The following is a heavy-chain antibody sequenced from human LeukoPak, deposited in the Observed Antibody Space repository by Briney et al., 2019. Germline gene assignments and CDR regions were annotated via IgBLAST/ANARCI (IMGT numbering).Heavy chain of an antibody. J-gene: IGHJ4*02. D-gene: IGHD2-2*01. CDR2: IIPIFGTA. CDR3: ASSTLYRSDCSSTSWLGPPFDY. Sequence: GASVKVSCRASGGTFSSYAISWVRQAPGQGLEWMGGIIPIFGTANYAQKFQGRVTITADESTGTAYMELSSLRSEDTAVYYCASSTLYRSDCSSTSWLGPPFDYWGQGTLVTVSS. CDR1: GGTFSSYA. V-gene: IGHV1-69*13.